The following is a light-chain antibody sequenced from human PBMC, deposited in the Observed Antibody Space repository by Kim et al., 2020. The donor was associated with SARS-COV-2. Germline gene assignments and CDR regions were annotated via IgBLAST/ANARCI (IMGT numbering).Light chain of an antibody. CDR3: QQYTKGPRT. Sequence: SVSPGKSAPLSSRASQCGSSNLAGYQQKPGEAPSLLIYGASARATGITAVLCGSGSGTEFTHNISRLPSEDFAVYYCQQYTKGPRTLGQET. J-gene: IGKJ2*01. V-gene: IGKV3-15*01. CDR1: QCGSSN. CDR2: GAS.